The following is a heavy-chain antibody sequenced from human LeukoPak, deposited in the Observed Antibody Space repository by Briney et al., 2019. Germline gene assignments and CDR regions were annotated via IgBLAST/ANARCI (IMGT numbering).Heavy chain of an antibody. V-gene: IGHV3-15*01. CDR2: IKSKTDGWTT. Sequence: PGGSLRLSCAASGFTFSNAWMSWVRQAPGKGLEWVGRIKSKTDGWTTDYAAPVKGRFTISRDDSKNTLYLQMNSLKTEDTAVYYCTTDDTAMVTSNYYYYYYMDVWGKGTTVTISS. CDR1: GFTFSNAW. J-gene: IGHJ6*03. CDR3: TTDDTAMVTSNYYYYYYMDV. D-gene: IGHD5-18*01.